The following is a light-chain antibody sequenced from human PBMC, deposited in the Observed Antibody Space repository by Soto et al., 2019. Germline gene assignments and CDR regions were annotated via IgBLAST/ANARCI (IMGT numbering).Light chain of an antibody. V-gene: IGLV2-14*01. CDR2: EVS. CDR1: SSDVGAYNF. CDR3: SSFRSGSTL. Sequence: QSALTQPASVSGSPGQSITISCTRTSSDVGAYNFASWYQQHPGKAPKLMIYEVSNRPSGVSNRFSGSKSGNTASLTISGLQAEDEADYYCSSFRSGSTLFGTGTKLTVL. J-gene: IGLJ1*01.